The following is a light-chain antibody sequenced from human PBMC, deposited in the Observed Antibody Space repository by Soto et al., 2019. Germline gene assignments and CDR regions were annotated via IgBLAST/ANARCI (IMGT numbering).Light chain of an antibody. V-gene: IGLV1-47*01. J-gene: IGLJ1*01. CDR1: SSNIGSNY. CDR2: RNK. Sequence: QSVLTQPPSASGTPGQRVTISCSGSSSNIGSNYVYWYQQLPGTAPKLLVYRNKQRPSGVPDRFSGSKSGTSASLAISGLRSEDEADYYCAAWDDSLSGQVFGTGTK. CDR3: AAWDDSLSGQV.